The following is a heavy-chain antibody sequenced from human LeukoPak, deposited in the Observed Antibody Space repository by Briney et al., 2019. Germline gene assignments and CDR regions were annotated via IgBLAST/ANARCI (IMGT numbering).Heavy chain of an antibody. CDR1: GGSISSSSYY. J-gene: IGHJ4*02. D-gene: IGHD3-3*01. Sequence: PSETLSLTCTVSGGSISSSSYYWGWIRQPPGKGLEWIGSIYYSGSTYYNPSLKSRVTISVDTSKNQFSLKLSSVTAADTAVYYCARSPSGYSDYWGQGTLVTVSS. CDR2: IYYSGST. CDR3: ARSPSGYSDY. V-gene: IGHV4-39*07.